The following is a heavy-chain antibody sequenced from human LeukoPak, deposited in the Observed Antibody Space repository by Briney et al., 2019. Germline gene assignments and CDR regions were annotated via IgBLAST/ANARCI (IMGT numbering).Heavy chain of an antibody. CDR3: ARDSNSSWYRWFDP. J-gene: IGHJ5*02. V-gene: IGHV1-8*01. Sequence: ASVKVSCKASGYTFTSYDINWVRQATGQGLEWMGWMNPNSGNTGYAQKFQGRVTMTRNTSISTAYMELSSLRSEDTAVYYCARDSNSSWYRWFDPWGQGTLVTVSS. CDR2: MNPNSGNT. D-gene: IGHD6-13*01. CDR1: GYTFTSYD.